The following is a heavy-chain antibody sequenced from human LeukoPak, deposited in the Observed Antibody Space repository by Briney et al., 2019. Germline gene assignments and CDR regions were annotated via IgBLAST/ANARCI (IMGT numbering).Heavy chain of an antibody. CDR3: ARDLGNTGWYTFDY. V-gene: IGHV6-1*01. Sequence: SQTLSLTCDISGDSVSSNNGAWNWIRQSPSRGLEWLGRTYYRSKWYNDYAGSLNGQITTSPDTSKNQFSLHLNSVTPEDTAVYYCARDLGNTGWYTFDYWGQGILVTVSS. CDR1: GDSVSSNNGA. J-gene: IGHJ4*02. D-gene: IGHD6-19*01. CDR2: TYYRSKWYN.